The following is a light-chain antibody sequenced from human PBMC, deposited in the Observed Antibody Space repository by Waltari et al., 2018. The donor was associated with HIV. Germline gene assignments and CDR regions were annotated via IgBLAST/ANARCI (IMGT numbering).Light chain of an antibody. J-gene: IGLJ3*02. CDR3: SSYTSTSTLL. Sequence: QSALTQPASVSGSLGQSITISCIGTRSDIGSYPYVSWYQHHPAKAPTLVIYDANARPSGVPFRFSGSKSGNTASLTISGLQAEDEADYYCSSYTSTSTLLFGGGTKVTVL. V-gene: IGLV2-14*01. CDR2: DAN. CDR1: RSDIGSYPY.